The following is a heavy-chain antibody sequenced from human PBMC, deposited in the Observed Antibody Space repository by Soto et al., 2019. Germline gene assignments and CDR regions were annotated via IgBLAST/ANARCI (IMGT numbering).Heavy chain of an antibody. CDR3: ARTPNWGSGYYFDY. J-gene: IGHJ4*02. CDR2: ISYDGSNK. Sequence: GGSLRLSCAASGFTFSSYAMHWVRQAPGKGLEWVADISYDGSNKYYADSVKGRFTISRDNSKNTLYLQMNSLRAEDTAVYYCARTPNWGSGYYFDYWGQGTLVTVSS. CDR1: GFTFSSYA. V-gene: IGHV3-30*04. D-gene: IGHD7-27*01.